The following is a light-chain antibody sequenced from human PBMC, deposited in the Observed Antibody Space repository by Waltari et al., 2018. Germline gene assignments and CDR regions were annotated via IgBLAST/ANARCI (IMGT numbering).Light chain of an antibody. Sequence: AIQMTQSPSSLSPSVGDRVTITCRASQGIRNDLGWYQQKPGKGPKLLIYAASSLQSGVPSRCSGSGAGTDFTLTISSLQPEDFATYYCLQDYNYPWAFGQGTKVEIK. CDR2: AAS. CDR3: LQDYNYPWA. J-gene: IGKJ1*01. CDR1: QGIRND. V-gene: IGKV1-6*01.